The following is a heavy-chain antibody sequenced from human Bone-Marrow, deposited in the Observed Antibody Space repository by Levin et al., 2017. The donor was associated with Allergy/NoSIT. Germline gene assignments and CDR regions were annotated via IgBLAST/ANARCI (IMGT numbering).Heavy chain of an antibody. V-gene: IGHV1-2*02. D-gene: IGHD5-18*01. CDR3: ARAGLSVYTAMVDY. CDR2: INPNSGGT. CDR1: GYTFTGYY. J-gene: IGHJ4*02. Sequence: PVASVKVSCKASGYTFTGYYMHWVRQAPGQGLEWMGWINPNSGGTNYAQKFQGRVTMTRDTSISTAYMELSRLRSDDTAVYYCARAGLSVYTAMVDYWGQGTLVTVSS.